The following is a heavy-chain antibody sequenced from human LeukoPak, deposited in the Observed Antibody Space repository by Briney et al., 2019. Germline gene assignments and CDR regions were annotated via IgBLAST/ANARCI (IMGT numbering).Heavy chain of an antibody. CDR3: ARDGYTASYYSLDY. V-gene: IGHV4-4*07. D-gene: IGHD1-26*01. Sequence: SSETLSLTCTVSGGSIRSYYWSWIRQPPGKGLESIWRIYSSGTTNYNPSLKSRVTMSVDMSTNQFSLRLSSVTAADTAIYYCARDGYTASYYSLDYWGQGILVTVSS. CDR1: GGSIRSYY. J-gene: IGHJ4*02. CDR2: IYSSGTT.